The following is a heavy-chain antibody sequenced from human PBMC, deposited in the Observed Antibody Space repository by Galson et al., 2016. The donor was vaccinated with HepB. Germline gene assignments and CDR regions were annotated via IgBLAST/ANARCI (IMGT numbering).Heavy chain of an antibody. CDR3: ARLVRFYYYYMDV. Sequence: LSLTCDVSGYSISNGYYWDWIRQPPGKGLEWIGEIYHSGSTNYNPSLKSRVNISVDKSKNQFSLRLSSVTAADTAVYYCARLVRFYYYYMDVWGKGTTVTVSS. CDR1: GYSISNGYY. CDR2: IYHSGST. J-gene: IGHJ6*03. V-gene: IGHV4-38-2*01.